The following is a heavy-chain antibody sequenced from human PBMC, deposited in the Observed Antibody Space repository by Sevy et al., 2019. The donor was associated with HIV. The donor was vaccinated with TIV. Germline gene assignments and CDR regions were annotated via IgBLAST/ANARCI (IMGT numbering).Heavy chain of an antibody. CDR2: MNPGSGNT. CDR1: GYLFTNYD. Sequence: ASVKVSCTASGYLFTNYDINWVRQATGRGLEWMGWMNPGSGNTRYAREFQGRVTFTRDTSINTAYMELNSLTSEDTAMYYCARRRCGGYGFGPPFDYWGQGTLVTVSS. D-gene: IGHD5-18*01. J-gene: IGHJ4*02. CDR3: ARRRCGGYGFGPPFDY. V-gene: IGHV1-8*03.